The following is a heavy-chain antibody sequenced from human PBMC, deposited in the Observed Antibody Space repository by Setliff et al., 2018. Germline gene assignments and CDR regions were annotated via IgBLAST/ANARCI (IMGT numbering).Heavy chain of an antibody. CDR2: IYYSGSTS. D-gene: IGHD6-19*01. Sequence: SETLSLTCTVSGGSISSGGYYWSGIRQHPGKGLEWIGYIYYSGSTSYYNPSLKSRVTISVDTSKNQFSLKLSSVTAADTAVYYCARGRAGHSGHWGQGTLVTVSS. J-gene: IGHJ4*02. CDR3: ARGRAGHSGH. V-gene: IGHV4-31*03. CDR1: GGSISSGGYY.